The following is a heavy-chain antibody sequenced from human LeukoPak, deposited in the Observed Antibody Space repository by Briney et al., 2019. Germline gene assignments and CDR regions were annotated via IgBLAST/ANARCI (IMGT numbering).Heavy chain of an antibody. V-gene: IGHV1-24*01. CDR3: ATDMVGYCGDVTCYSEAY. CDR2: FDPEVGKT. CDR1: GYSLTALS. J-gene: IGHJ4*02. Sequence: ASVKVSCKGSGYSLTALSMHWVRQAPGKGLEWMGGFDPEVGKTMYAEKLDGRLTVTDDTSTDTAYMQLSSLRLEDTAVYYCATDMVGYCGDVTCYSEAYWGQGTLVTVSS. D-gene: IGHD2-21*01.